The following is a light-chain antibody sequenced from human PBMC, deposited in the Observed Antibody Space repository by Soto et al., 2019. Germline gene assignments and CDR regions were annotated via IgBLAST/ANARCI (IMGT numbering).Light chain of an antibody. J-gene: IGKJ5*01. CDR2: DAS. Sequence: DIQMTQSPSTLSASVGDRVTITCRASQTISSWLAWYQQKPGKAPKLLIYDASNLESGVPSRFSGSGSGTHFTLTISSLQPEDFATYYCQQLHGYPITFGQGTRLEI. CDR1: QTISSW. CDR3: QQLHGYPIT. V-gene: IGKV1-5*01.